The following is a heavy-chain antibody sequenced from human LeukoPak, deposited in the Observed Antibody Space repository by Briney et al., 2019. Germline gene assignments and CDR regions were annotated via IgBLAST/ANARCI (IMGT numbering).Heavy chain of an antibody. CDR1: GMSFSGYY. D-gene: IGHD2-15*01. CDR2: INHSGST. V-gene: IGHV4-34*01. CDR3: ARGSVVAGLDY. J-gene: IGHJ4*02. Sequence: SETLSLICAVYGMSFSGYYWSWIRQPPGKGLEWIGEINHSGSTNYNPSLKSRVTISVDTSKNQFSLKLSSVTAADTAVYYCARGSVVAGLDYWGQGTLVTVSS.